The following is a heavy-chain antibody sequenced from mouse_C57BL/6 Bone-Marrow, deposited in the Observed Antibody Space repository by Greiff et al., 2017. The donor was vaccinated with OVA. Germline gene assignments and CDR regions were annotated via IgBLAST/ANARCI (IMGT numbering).Heavy chain of an antibody. V-gene: IGHV2-4*01. CDR1: GFSLTSYG. CDR2: IWSGGST. CDR3: AKMSNLITTVPYAMDY. Sequence: VKLVESGPGLVQPSQSLSITCTVSGFSLTSYGVHWVRPPPGKGLEWLGVIWSGGSTDYNAAFISRLSISKDNSKSQVFFKMNSLQADYTAIYYCAKMSNLITTVPYAMDYWGQGTSVTVSS. D-gene: IGHD1-1*01. J-gene: IGHJ4*01.